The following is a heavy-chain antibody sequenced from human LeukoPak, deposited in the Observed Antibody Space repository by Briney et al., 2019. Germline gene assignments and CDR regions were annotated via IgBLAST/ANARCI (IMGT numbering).Heavy chain of an antibody. CDR2: IYYSGST. Sequence: SETLSLTCTVSGGSISSGDYYWSWIRQPPGKGLEWIGYIYYSGSTYYNPSLKSRVTISVDTSKNQFSLKLSSVTAADTAVYYCATGFGEPHFDYWGQGTLVAVSS. CDR1: GGSISSGDYY. D-gene: IGHD3-10*01. CDR3: ATGFGEPHFDY. V-gene: IGHV4-30-4*01. J-gene: IGHJ4*02.